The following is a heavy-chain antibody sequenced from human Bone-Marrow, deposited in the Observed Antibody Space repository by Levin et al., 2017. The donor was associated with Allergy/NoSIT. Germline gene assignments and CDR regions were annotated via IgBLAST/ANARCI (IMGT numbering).Heavy chain of an antibody. CDR1: GFTFSNAW. Sequence: SCAASGFTFSNAWMNWVRQAPGKGLEWVGRIKSKTDGGTTDYAAPVKGRFTISRDDSKNTLYLQMNSLKTEDTAVYYCTTHYDFWSGYSNAFDSWGQGTMVTVSS. CDR3: TTHYDFWSGYSNAFDS. CDR2: IKSKTDGGTT. J-gene: IGHJ3*02. D-gene: IGHD3-3*01. V-gene: IGHV3-15*07.